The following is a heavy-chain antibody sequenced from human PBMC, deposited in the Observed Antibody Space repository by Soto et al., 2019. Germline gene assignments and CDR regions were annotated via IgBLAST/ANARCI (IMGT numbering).Heavy chain of an antibody. V-gene: IGHV1-69*02. CDR3: ARGRSGYSNYYGMDV. D-gene: IGHD2-15*01. CDR1: GGTFSSYT. Sequence: SVKVSCKASGGTFSSYTISWVRQAPGQGLEWMGRIIPILGIANYAQKFQGRVTITADKSTSTAYMELSSLRSEDTAVYYCARGRSGYSNYYGMDVWGQGTTVTVSS. J-gene: IGHJ6*02. CDR2: IIPILGIA.